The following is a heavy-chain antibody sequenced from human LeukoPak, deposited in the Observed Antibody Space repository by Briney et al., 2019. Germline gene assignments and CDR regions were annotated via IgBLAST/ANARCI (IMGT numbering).Heavy chain of an antibody. CDR3: ASHHSSATSWGFDP. Sequence: SVKVSRKASGGTFSSYTINWVRQAPGQGLEWMGRIIPILGVSNYAQKFQGRVTITADQSTATSYMELSSLRSEDTAVYYCASHHSSATSWGFDPWGQGTLLTVSS. CDR2: IIPILGVS. D-gene: IGHD2-2*01. J-gene: IGHJ5*02. CDR1: GGTFSSYT. V-gene: IGHV1-69*02.